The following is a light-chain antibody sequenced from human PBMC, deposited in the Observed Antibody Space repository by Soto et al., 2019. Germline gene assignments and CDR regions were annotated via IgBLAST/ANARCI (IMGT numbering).Light chain of an antibody. J-gene: IGKJ4*01. V-gene: IGKV4-1*01. CDR1: QSVLYSSNNKNY. CDR2: WAS. Sequence: DIVMTQSPDSLAVSLGERATINCKSSQSVLYSSNNKNYLAWYQQKPGQPPKLLIYWASTRESGVPDRFSGSGSGTDFTLTISSLQAEDVAVFYCQQYNNWPPITFGGGTKVEIK. CDR3: QQYNNWPPIT.